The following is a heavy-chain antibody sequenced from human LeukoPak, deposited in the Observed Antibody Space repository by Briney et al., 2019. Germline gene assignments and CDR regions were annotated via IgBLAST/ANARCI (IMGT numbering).Heavy chain of an antibody. CDR1: GFAFNSFA. CDR3: VKDLPVLHS. J-gene: IGHJ4*02. Sequence: PGGSLRLSCAASGFAFNSFAMDWVRQAPGKGLEHLAFIQSDGSDKYYADSVKGRFTISRDNSKNTLYLQMNGLRGDDTAVYYCVKDLPVLHSWGQGTLVTVSS. CDR2: IQSDGSDK. D-gene: IGHD3-16*01. V-gene: IGHV3-30*02.